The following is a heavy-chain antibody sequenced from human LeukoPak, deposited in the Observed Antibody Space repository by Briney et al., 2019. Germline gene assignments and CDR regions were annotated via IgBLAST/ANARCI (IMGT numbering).Heavy chain of an antibody. CDR1: GGSISSYY. CDR2: IYTSGST. J-gene: IGHJ4*02. V-gene: IGHV4-4*07. D-gene: IGHD2-2*02. Sequence: SETLSLTCTVSGGSISSYYWSWIRQPAGKGLEWIGRIYTSGSTNYNPSLKSRVTMSVDTSKNQFSLKLSSVTAADTAVYYCARDYCSRSSCYTFGYWGQGTLVTVSS. CDR3: ARDYCSRSSCYTFGY.